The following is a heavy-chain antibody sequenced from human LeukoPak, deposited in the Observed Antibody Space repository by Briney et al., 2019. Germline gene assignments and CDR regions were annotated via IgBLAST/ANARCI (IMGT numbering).Heavy chain of an antibody. CDR2: ISGSGGST. J-gene: IGHJ4*02. D-gene: IGHD3-22*01. CDR1: GFTFSSYA. CDR3: AKDELRYYYDSSGYLDY. Sequence: GGSLRLSCAASGFTFSSYAMSWVRQAPGKGLEWVSAISGSGGSTYYADSVKGRFTISRDNSKNTLYLQMNSLRAEDTAVYYCAKDELRYYYDSSGYLDYWGQGTLVTVSS. V-gene: IGHV3-23*01.